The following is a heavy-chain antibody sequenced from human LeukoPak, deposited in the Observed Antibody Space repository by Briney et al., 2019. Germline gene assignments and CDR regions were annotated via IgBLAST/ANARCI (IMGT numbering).Heavy chain of an antibody. Sequence: GRSLRLSCAASGFTFSSYGMHWVRQAPGKGLEWVAVIWNDGSYEYYGDPVKGRFTISRDNSKNTLYLQMNNLRADDTAVYFCAKPPRGSWSLLIDYWGQGTLVTVSS. J-gene: IGHJ4*02. CDR1: GFTFSSYG. D-gene: IGHD1-26*01. CDR3: AKPPRGSWSLLIDY. V-gene: IGHV3-33*03. CDR2: IWNDGSYE.